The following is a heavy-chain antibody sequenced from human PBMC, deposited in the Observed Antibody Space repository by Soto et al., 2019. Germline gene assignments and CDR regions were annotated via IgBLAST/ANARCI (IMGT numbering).Heavy chain of an antibody. V-gene: IGHV2-5*02. CDR3: AHMPLDCSGGSCYDQGYDY. Sequence: QITLKESGPTLVKPTQTLTLTCTFSGFSLSTSGVGVGWIRQPPGKALEWLALIYWDDDKRYSPSLKSRLTITKDTSKNQVVLTMTNMDPVDTATYYCAHMPLDCSGGSCYDQGYDYWGQGTLVTVSS. D-gene: IGHD2-15*01. CDR2: IYWDDDK. J-gene: IGHJ4*02. CDR1: GFSLSTSGVG.